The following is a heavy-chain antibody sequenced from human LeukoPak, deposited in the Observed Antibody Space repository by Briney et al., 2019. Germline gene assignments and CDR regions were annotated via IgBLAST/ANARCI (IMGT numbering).Heavy chain of an antibody. J-gene: IGHJ3*02. CDR3: AAEGSGSYDAFDI. CDR1: GGTFSSYA. V-gene: IGHV1-69*04. D-gene: IGHD1-26*01. Sequence: SVKVSCKASGGTFSSYAISWVRQAPGQGLEWMGRIIPILGIANYAQKFQGRVTITADKSTSTAYMELSSLRSEDTAVYYCAAEGSGSYDAFDIWGQGTMVTVSS. CDR2: IIPILGIA.